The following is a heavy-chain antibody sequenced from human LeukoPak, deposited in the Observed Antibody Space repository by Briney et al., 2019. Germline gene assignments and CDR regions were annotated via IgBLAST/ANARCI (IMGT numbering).Heavy chain of an antibody. J-gene: IGHJ4*02. Sequence: VASVKVSCKASGGTFSSYAISWVRQAPGQGLEWMGGIIPIFGTANYAQKFQGRVTITADESTSTAYMELSSLRSEDTAVYYCARNLRGYCSGGSCYWEGFDYWGQGTLVTVSS. CDR2: IIPIFGTA. D-gene: IGHD2-15*01. CDR1: GGTFSSYA. V-gene: IGHV1-69*13. CDR3: ARNLRGYCSGGSCYWEGFDY.